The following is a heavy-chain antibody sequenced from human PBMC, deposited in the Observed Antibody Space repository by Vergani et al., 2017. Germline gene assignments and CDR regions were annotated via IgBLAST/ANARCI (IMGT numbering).Heavy chain of an antibody. J-gene: IGHJ5*02. Sequence: QVQLVESGGGVVQPGRSLRLSCAASGFTFSSYAMHWVRQAPGKGLEWVAVISYDGSHKYYADSVKGRFTISRDNSKNTLYLQMNSLRAEDTAVYYCARGLGGYYYGSGSYPLAATTDWFDPWGQGTLVTVSS. CDR3: ARGLGGYYYGSGSYPLAATTDWFDP. D-gene: IGHD3-10*01. CDR2: ISYDGSHK. V-gene: IGHV3-30-3*01. CDR1: GFTFSSYA.